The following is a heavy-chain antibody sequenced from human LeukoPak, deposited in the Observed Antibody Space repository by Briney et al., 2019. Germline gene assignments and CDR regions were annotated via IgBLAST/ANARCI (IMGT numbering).Heavy chain of an antibody. D-gene: IGHD2-15*01. CDR2: INPISGGT. CDR3: ARAECSSGSCSNDY. V-gene: IGHV1-2*02. Sequence: GASVTVSCKASGYTFTGYYMHWVRPAPGQGPEWMGWINPISGGTKYAQKFQGRVTMTRDTSSTTDSMELSRLRTDDSAVYYCARAECSSGSCSNDYWGQGTLVTVSS. CDR1: GYTFTGYY. J-gene: IGHJ4*02.